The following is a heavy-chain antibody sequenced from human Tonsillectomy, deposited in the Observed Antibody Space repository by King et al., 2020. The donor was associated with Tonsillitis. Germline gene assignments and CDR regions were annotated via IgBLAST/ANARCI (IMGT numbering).Heavy chain of an antibody. CDR2: INEDGSKK. CDR3: ARPSHSTPDS. CDR1: GFTFSKYW. J-gene: IGHJ5*01. Sequence: VQLVESGGGLVQPGGSLRLSCAASGFTFSKYWMTWFRQAPGKGLEWVANINEDGSKKFYVDSVRGRFTISSDDPKNSLYLQMNALRAEDTAVYYCARPSHSTPDSWGQGTLVTVSS. V-gene: IGHV3-7*03. D-gene: IGHD2-21*01.